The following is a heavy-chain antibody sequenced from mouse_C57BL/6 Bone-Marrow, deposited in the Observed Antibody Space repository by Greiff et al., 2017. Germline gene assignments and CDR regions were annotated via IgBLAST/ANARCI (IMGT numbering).Heavy chain of an antibody. CDR1: GYAFTNYL. CDR3: ARDGDYGDFDY. CDR2: INPGSGGT. Sequence: QVQLQQSGAELVRPGTSVKVSCKASGYAFTNYLIEWVKQRPGQGLEWIGVINPGSGGTNYNEKFKGKATLTADKSSSTAYMQLSSLTSEDSAVYFCARDGDYGDFDYWGQVTTLTVSS. V-gene: IGHV1-54*01. J-gene: IGHJ2*01. D-gene: IGHD1-1*01.